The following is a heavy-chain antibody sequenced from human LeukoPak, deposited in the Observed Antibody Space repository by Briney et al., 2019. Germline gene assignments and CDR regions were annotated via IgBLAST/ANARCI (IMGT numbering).Heavy chain of an antibody. CDR3: AREVWFGELVY. CDR2: IYYSGST. V-gene: IGHV4-59*05. CDR1: GGSISSYY. D-gene: IGHD3-10*01. Sequence: PSETLSLTCTVSGGSISSYYWSWIRQPPGKGLEWIGSIYYSGSTYYNPSLKSRVTISVDTSKNQFSLKLSSVTAADTAVYYCAREVWFGELVYWGQGTLVTVSS. J-gene: IGHJ4*02.